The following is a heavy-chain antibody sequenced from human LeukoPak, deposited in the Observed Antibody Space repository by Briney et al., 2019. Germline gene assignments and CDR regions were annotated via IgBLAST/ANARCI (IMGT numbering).Heavy chain of an antibody. V-gene: IGHV3-64*01. CDR3: AREGSWYSVDY. CDR1: GFTFSSYA. CDR2: ISSNGGST. Sequence: GGSLRLSCAASGFTFSSYAMHWVRQAPGKGLEYVSAISSNGGSTYYANSVKGRFTISRDNSKSTLYLQMGSLRAEDMAVYYCAREGSWYSVDYWGQGTLVTVSS. J-gene: IGHJ4*02. D-gene: IGHD6-13*01.